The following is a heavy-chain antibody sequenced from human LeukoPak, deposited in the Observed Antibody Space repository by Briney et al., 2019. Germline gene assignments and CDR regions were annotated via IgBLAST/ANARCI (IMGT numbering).Heavy chain of an antibody. CDR2: VSGSGGYT. J-gene: IGHJ4*02. CDR3: AKSPQVSTVTTYYFHY. CDR1: GFTFSSYA. Sequence: GGSLRLSCAASGFTFSSYAMSWVRQAPGQGLEWVSAVSGSGGYTYYADSVKGRFTISRDNSKNTLYLQMNSLRAVDTAVYYCAKSPQVSTVTTYYFHYWGQGTLVTVSS. D-gene: IGHD4-17*01. V-gene: IGHV3-23*01.